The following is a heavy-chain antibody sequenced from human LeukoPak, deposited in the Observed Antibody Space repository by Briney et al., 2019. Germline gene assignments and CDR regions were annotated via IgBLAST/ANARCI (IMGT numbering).Heavy chain of an antibody. CDR2: INHSGST. Sequence: SETLSLTCAVYGGSFSGYYWSWIRQPPGKGLEWIGEINHSGSTNYNPSLKSRVTISVDTSKNQFSLKLSSVTAADTAVYYCARGIRITIFGVATSRNWFDPWGQGTLVTVSS. D-gene: IGHD3-3*01. J-gene: IGHJ5*02. CDR1: GGSFSGYY. CDR3: ARGIRITIFGVATSRNWFDP. V-gene: IGHV4-34*01.